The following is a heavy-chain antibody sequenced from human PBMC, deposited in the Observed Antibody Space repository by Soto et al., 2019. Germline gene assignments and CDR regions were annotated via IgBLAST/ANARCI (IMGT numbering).Heavy chain of an antibody. CDR1: GFTFSDYY. V-gene: IGHV3-11*06. CDR3: AREDIVVVPAAISYGMDV. Sequence: GGSLRLSCAASGFTFSDYYMSWIRQAPGKGLEWVSYISSSSSYTDYADSVKGRFTISRDNAKNSLYLQMNSLRAEDTAVYYCAREDIVVVPAAISYGMDVWGQGTTVTVSS. D-gene: IGHD2-2*01. CDR2: ISSSSSYT. J-gene: IGHJ6*02.